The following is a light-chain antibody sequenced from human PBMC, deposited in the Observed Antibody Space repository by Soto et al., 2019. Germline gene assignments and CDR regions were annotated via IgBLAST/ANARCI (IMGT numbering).Light chain of an antibody. V-gene: IGKV1-5*01. J-gene: IGKJ1*01. CDR2: DAS. CDR1: QTVSTW. CDR3: QQYSTSSRT. Sequence: DIQMTQSPSTLSASVRDRVTITCRASQTVSTWLAWYQQKPGKAPKVMIYDASRLENGVPPRFSGSGSGTEFTLTISSLQPDDFATYYCQQYSTSSRTFGQGTKVDNK.